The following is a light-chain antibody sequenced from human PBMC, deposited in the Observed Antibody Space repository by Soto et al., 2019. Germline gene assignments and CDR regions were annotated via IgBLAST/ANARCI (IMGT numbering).Light chain of an antibody. J-gene: IGKJ5*01. V-gene: IGKV3D-15*01. CDR3: QQSYSTPIT. Sequence: EIVMTQSPATLSVSPGESATLTCRASQYVSGHLAWYQQKPGQAPRLLIYGASSRATGIPDRFSGSGSGTDFTLTISSLQPEDFATYYCQQSYSTPITFGQGTRLEI. CDR2: GAS. CDR1: QYVSGH.